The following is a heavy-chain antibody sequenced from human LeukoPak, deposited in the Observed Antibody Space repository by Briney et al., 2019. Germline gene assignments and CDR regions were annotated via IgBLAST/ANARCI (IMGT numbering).Heavy chain of an antibody. J-gene: IGHJ6*02. CDR2: INSDGSSI. V-gene: IGHV3-74*01. CDR1: GFTFSSYW. D-gene: IGHD2-15*01. Sequence: PGRSLRLSCAASGFTFSSYWMHWVRQAPGKGLVWVSRINSDGSSISYADSVKGRFTISRDNAKNTLYLQMNSLRAEDTAVYYCARADKDYYGMDVWGQGTTVTVSS. CDR3: ARADKDYYGMDV.